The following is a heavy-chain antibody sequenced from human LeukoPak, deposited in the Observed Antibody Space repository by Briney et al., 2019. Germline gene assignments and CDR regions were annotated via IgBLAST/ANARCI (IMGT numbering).Heavy chain of an antibody. D-gene: IGHD5-18*01. Sequence: PGGSLRLSCADSGFTFSSYAMSWVRQAPGKGLEWVATISGSGGSTYYADSAKGRFTISRDNSKNTLYLQMNSLRAEDTAVYYCAKGGYSYAKEYYFDYWGQGTLVTVSS. CDR1: GFTFSSYA. J-gene: IGHJ4*02. CDR3: AKGGYSYAKEYYFDY. V-gene: IGHV3-23*01. CDR2: ISGSGGST.